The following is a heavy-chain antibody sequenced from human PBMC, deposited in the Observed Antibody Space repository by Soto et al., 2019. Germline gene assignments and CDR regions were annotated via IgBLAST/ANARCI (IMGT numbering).Heavy chain of an antibody. CDR1: GGSFSGYY. J-gene: IGHJ4*02. CDR2: IIHSGST. CDR3: ARGVGGNYDYIWGSYRGGMYYFDY. Sequence: QVQLQQWGAGLLKPSETLSLTCAVYGGSFSGYYWSWIRQPPGKGLEWIGEIIHSGSTNYNPSLKSRVTISVDTSKNQFSLKLSSVTAADTAVYYCARGVGGNYDYIWGSYRGGMYYFDYWGQGTLDTVSS. V-gene: IGHV4-34*01. D-gene: IGHD3-16*02.